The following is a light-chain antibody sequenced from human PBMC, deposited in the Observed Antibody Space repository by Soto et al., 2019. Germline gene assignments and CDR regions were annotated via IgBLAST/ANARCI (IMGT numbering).Light chain of an antibody. Sequence: QSALTQPRSVSGSPGQSVTISCTGTSSDVGGYNYVSWYQQHPGKAPKVMIYDVSKRPSGVPDRFSGSKSDNTASLTISGLQAEDEADYYCCSYAGIYTLVFGGGTKLTVL. J-gene: IGLJ2*01. CDR1: SSDVGGYNY. CDR2: DVS. CDR3: CSYAGIYTLV. V-gene: IGLV2-11*01.